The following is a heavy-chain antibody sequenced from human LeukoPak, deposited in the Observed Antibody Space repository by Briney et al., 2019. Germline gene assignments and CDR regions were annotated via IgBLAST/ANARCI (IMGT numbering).Heavy chain of an antibody. D-gene: IGHD3-22*01. CDR2: ISGSGGST. Sequence: GGSLRLSCAASGFTFSSYAMNWVRQAPGKGLEWVSAISGSGGSTNYADSVKGRFTISRDNSKNTLYLQMNSLRAEDTAVYYCAKGGITRIVVVSQYYFDYWGQGTLVAVSS. V-gene: IGHV3-23*01. J-gene: IGHJ4*02. CDR1: GFTFSSYA. CDR3: AKGGITRIVVVSQYYFDY.